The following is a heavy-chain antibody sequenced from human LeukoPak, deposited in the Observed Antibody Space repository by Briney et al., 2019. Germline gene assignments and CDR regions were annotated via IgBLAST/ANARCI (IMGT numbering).Heavy chain of an antibody. D-gene: IGHD2-21*02. CDR1: GFTFSSYA. CDR2: ISYDGSNK. Sequence: PGGSLRLSCAASGFTFSSYAMHWVRQAPGKGLEWVAVISYDGSNKYYADSVKGRFTISRDNSKNTLYLQMNSLRAEDTAVYYCAREPGRGDSDYWGQGTLVTVSS. CDR3: AREPGRGDSDY. V-gene: IGHV3-30-3*01. J-gene: IGHJ4*02.